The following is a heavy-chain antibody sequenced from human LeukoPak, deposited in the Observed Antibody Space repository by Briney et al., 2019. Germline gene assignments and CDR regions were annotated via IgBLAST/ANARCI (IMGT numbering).Heavy chain of an antibody. CDR1: GFTVSSNY. Sequence: GGSLRLSCAASGFTVSSNYMSWVRQAPGKGLEWVSVIYAGGSTYYADSVKGRFTISRDNSKNTLYLQVNSLRAEDTAVYYCARLSGSYYAGWFDPWGQGTLVTVSS. J-gene: IGHJ5*02. D-gene: IGHD1-26*01. CDR2: IYAGGST. V-gene: IGHV3-53*01. CDR3: ARLSGSYYAGWFDP.